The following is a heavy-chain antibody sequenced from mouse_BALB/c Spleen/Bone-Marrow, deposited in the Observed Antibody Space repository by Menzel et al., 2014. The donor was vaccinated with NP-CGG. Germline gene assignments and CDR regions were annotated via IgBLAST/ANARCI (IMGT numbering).Heavy chain of an antibody. J-gene: IGHJ2*01. CDR3: TTLARSDFDY. D-gene: IGHD3-1*01. CDR1: GYTFSNYW. CDR2: IYPGNSDT. Sequence: VQLQQSGTVLARPGAAVKMSCKASGYTFSNYWMHWVKQRPGQGLEWVGTIYPGNSDTTYNQKFKGKAKLTAVTSTSTAYMELSSLTNEDSAVYYCTTLARSDFDYWGQGTTLTVSS. V-gene: IGHV1-5*01.